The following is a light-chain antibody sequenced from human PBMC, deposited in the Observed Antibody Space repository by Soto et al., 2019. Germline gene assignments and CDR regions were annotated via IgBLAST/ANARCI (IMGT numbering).Light chain of an antibody. Sequence: DIQMTQSPSTLSASVGDIITITCRASQSISSWLAWFQQKPGKAPKLLIYDASNLESGVPSRFSGRGSGTEFPLTITSLPPDDFATYYCQRYNSYLFAFGPGTKVDIK. V-gene: IGKV1-5*01. CDR2: DAS. CDR1: QSISSW. CDR3: QRYNSYLFA. J-gene: IGKJ3*01.